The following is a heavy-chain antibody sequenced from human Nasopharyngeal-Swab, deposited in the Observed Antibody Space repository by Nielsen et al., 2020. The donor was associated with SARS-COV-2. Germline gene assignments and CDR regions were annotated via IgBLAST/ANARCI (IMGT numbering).Heavy chain of an antibody. CDR2: MNPNSGNT. D-gene: IGHD3-10*01. Sequence: ASVKASYKAYGDTFTSYDINWVRQATGQGLEWMGWMNPNSGNTGYAQKFQGRVTMTRNTSISTAYMELSSLRSEDTAVYYCARVLGSGSYYIDYWGQGTLVTVSS. V-gene: IGHV1-8*01. CDR1: GDTFTSYD. J-gene: IGHJ4*02. CDR3: ARVLGSGSYYIDY.